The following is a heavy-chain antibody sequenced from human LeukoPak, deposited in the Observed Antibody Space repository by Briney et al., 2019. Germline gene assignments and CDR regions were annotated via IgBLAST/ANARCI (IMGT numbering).Heavy chain of an antibody. J-gene: IGHJ6*03. Sequence: GGSLRLSCAASGFTFDDYGMSWVRQAPGKGLEWVSGINWNGGSTGYADSVEGRFTISRDNAKNSLYLQMNSLRAEDTALYRCARAREPVYYYYMDVWGKGTTVTVSS. CDR3: ARAREPVYYYYMDV. CDR1: GFTFDDYG. CDR2: INWNGGST. D-gene: IGHD1-26*01. V-gene: IGHV3-20*01.